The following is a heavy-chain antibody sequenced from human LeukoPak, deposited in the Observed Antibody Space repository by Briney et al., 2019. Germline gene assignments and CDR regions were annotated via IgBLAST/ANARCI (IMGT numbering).Heavy chain of an antibody. D-gene: IGHD1-1*01. Sequence: ASVKVSCKASGYTFTGYYMHWVRQAPGQGLEWMGWINPNSGGTNYGQKFQGRVTMTRDTSLSTAYMELSRLRSDDTAVYYCTRSPYNNNWYLVYWGQGTLVTVSS. CDR1: GYTFTGYY. V-gene: IGHV1-2*02. CDR3: TRSPYNNNWYLVY. CDR2: INPNSGGT. J-gene: IGHJ4*02.